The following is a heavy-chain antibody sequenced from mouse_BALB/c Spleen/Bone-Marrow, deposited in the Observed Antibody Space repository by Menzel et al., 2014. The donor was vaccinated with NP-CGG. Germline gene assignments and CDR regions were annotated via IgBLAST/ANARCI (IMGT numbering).Heavy chain of an antibody. D-gene: IGHD4-1*02. CDR1: GDSITSGY. Sequence: EVKLMESGPSLVKPSQTLSLPCSVTGDSITSGYWNWIRKVPGNRLEFMGYISYSGSTYYNPSLKSRISITRDTSKNLYSLQLNSVTTEDTATYYCARSSSTGTPFAYWGQGTTLTVSS. V-gene: IGHV3-8*02. J-gene: IGHJ2*01. CDR2: ISYSGST. CDR3: ARSSSTGTPFAY.